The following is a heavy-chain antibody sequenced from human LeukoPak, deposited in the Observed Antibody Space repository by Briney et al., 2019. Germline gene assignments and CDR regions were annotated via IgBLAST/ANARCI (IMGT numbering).Heavy chain of an antibody. D-gene: IGHD3-22*01. Sequence: PSETLSLTCTVSGGSISGSSYYWGWIRQPPGKGLEWIGSIYYSGSTYYNPSLKSRVTISVDTSKNQFSLKLSSVTAADTAVYYCARVGYYYDSSGYYYPGYFDYWGQGTLVTVSS. J-gene: IGHJ4*02. CDR3: ARVGYYYDSSGYYYPGYFDY. CDR1: GGSISGSSYY. CDR2: IYYSGST. V-gene: IGHV4-39*07.